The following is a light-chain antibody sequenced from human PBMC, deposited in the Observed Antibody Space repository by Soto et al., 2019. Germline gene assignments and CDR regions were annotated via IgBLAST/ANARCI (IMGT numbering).Light chain of an antibody. CDR2: DVS. J-gene: IGLJ1*01. CDR3: CSYAGSYTLYV. V-gene: IGLV2-11*01. Sequence: QSVLTQPRAVSXSPGQSVTISCTGTSSDVGGYKYVSWYQQHPGKAPKLMIYDVSKRPSRVPDRFSGSKSGNTASLTISGLQAEDEADYYCCSYAGSYTLYVFGTGTKVTVL. CDR1: SSDVGGYKY.